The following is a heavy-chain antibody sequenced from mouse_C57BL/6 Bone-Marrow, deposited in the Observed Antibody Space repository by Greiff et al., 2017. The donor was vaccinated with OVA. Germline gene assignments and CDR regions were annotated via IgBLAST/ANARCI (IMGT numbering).Heavy chain of an antibody. CDR1: GYTFTSYG. J-gene: IGHJ1*03. V-gene: IGHV1-81*01. CDR2: IYPRSGNT. Sequence: VKLQESGAELARPGASVKLSCEASGYTFTSYGISWVKQRTGQGLEWIGEIYPRSGNTYYNEKFKGKATLTADKSSSTAYMELRSLTSEDSAVYFCASYYYGSRFVWGTGTTVTVSS. D-gene: IGHD1-1*01. CDR3: ASYYYGSRFV.